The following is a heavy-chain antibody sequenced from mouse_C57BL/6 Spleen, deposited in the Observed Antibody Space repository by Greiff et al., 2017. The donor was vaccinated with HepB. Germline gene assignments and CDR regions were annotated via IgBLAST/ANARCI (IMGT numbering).Heavy chain of an antibody. CDR3: ARYYYGSSYAMDY. V-gene: IGHV1-82*01. CDR2: IYPGDGDT. CDR1: GYAFSSSW. Sequence: VKVVESGPELVKPGASVKISCKASGYAFSSSWMNWVKQRPGKGLEWIGRIYPGDGDTNYNGKLKGKATLTADKSSSTAYMQLSSLTSEDSAVYFCARYYYGSSYAMDYWGQGTSVTVSS. J-gene: IGHJ4*01. D-gene: IGHD1-1*01.